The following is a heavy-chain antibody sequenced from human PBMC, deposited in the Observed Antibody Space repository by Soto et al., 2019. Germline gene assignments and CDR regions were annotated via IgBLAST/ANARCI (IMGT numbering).Heavy chain of an antibody. CDR2: IYYDGST. D-gene: IGHD6-6*01. CDR3: ARSHIVPRLFMYPYDY. CDR1: GGNIVNLSVC. V-gene: IGHV4-39*01. Sequence: TWSVVGGNIVNLSVCWGRNHQNPGKGLESIANIYYDGSTYYNPSLKSRVTISFDTSKNQFSLKLSSVTAADTAVYYCARSHIVPRLFMYPYDYWGQGTPVTVSS. J-gene: IGHJ4*02.